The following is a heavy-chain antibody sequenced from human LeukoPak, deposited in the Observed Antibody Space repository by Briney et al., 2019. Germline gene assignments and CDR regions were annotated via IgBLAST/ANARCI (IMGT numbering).Heavy chain of an antibody. V-gene: IGHV4-59*01. CDR2: IYYSGST. D-gene: IGHD3-22*01. J-gene: IGHJ4*02. CDR1: GGSISSYY. CDR3: AGSGYWGGFDY. Sequence: PSETLSITCTVSGGSISSYYWSWIRQPPGKGLEWIGYIYYSGSTNYNPSLKSRVTISVDTSKNQFSLKLSSVTAADTAVYYCAGSGYWGGFDYWGQGTLVTVSS.